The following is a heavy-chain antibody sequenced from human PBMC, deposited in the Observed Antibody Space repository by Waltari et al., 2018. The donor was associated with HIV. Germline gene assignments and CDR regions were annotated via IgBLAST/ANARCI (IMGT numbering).Heavy chain of an antibody. CDR1: GFTFDDYA. J-gene: IGHJ6*02. Sequence: EVQLVESGGGLVQPGRSLRLSCAASGFTFDDYAMHWVRQAPGTGLEWVSGISWNSGSIGYADSVKGRFTISRDNAKNSLYLQMNSLRAEDTALYYCAKDIAHAPSGPPGGMDVWGQGTTVTVSS. CDR3: AKDIAHAPSGPPGGMDV. V-gene: IGHV3-9*01. CDR2: ISWNSGSI.